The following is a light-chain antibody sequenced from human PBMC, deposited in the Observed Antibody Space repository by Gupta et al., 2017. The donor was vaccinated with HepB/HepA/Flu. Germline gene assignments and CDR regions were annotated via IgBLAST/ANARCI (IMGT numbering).Light chain of an antibody. V-gene: IGLV1-36*01. CDR3: AAWDDSLNGVV. J-gene: IGLJ2*01. Sequence: QSVLTQPPSVSAAPRQRVTISCSGSSSNIGNNAVNWYQQLPGKAPKLLIYYDDLLPSGVSDRFSGSKSGTAASLAISGLQSEDEADYYCAAWDDSLNGVVFGGGTKLTGL. CDR2: YDD. CDR1: SSNIGNNA.